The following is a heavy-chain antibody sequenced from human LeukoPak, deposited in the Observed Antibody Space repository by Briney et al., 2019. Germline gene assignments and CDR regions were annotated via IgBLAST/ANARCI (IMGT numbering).Heavy chain of an antibody. Sequence: GGSLRLSCATSGFTFSNAWMNWVRQAPGKGLEWVSSISSSSSYIYYADSVKGRFTISRDNAKNSLYLQMNSLRAEDTAVYYCARDPRGEVVVTAPPFDYWGQGTLVTVSS. CDR3: ARDPRGEVVVTAPPFDY. V-gene: IGHV3-21*01. D-gene: IGHD2-21*02. J-gene: IGHJ4*02. CDR2: ISSSSSYI. CDR1: GFTFSNAW.